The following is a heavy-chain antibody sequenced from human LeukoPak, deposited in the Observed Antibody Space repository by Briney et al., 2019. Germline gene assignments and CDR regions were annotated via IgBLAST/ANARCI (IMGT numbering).Heavy chain of an antibody. V-gene: IGHV1-69*05. CDR1: GDIFNSYS. J-gene: IGHJ6*03. CDR3: ARVGRSRGSLPNSYYYMDV. D-gene: IGHD1-26*01. Sequence: SVKVSCNASGDIFNSYSVSWVRQAPGQGLEWMGGIIPIFGSTNYAQKFQGRVTITMDQSTRTAYMELNSLSSDDTAVYYCARVGRSRGSLPNSYYYMDVWGKGTTVTVS. CDR2: IIPIFGST.